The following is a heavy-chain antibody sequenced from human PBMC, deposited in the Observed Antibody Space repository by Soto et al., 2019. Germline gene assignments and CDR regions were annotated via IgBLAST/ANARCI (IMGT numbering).Heavy chain of an antibody. CDR3: ARALWFGELFSVRNTPDV. CDR1: GYSFTSYW. V-gene: IGHV5-51*01. Sequence: PGESLKISCKGSGYSFTSYWIGWVRQMPGKGLGWMGIIYPGDSDTRYSPSFQGQVTISADKSISTAYLQWSSLKASDTAMYYCARALWFGELFSVRNTPDVWGQGTTVTVSS. J-gene: IGHJ6*02. D-gene: IGHD3-10*01. CDR2: IYPGDSDT.